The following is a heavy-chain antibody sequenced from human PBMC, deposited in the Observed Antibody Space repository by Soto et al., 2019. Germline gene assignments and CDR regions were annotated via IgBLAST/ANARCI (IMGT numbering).Heavy chain of an antibody. D-gene: IGHD3-22*01. V-gene: IGHV3-30*18. CDR2: ISYDGSNK. CDR3: AKDVYDYDSSGYYYDY. Sequence: QVQLVESGGGVVQPGRSLRLSCAASGFTFSSYGMHWVRQAPGKGLEWVAVISYDGSNKYYADSVKGRFTISRDNSKNTLYLQMNSLRAEDTAVYYCAKDVYDYDSSGYYYDYWGQGTLVTVSS. CDR1: GFTFSSYG. J-gene: IGHJ4*02.